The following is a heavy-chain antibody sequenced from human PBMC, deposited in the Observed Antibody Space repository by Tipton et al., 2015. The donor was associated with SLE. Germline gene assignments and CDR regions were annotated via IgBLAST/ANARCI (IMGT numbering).Heavy chain of an antibody. Sequence: LRLSCTVSGGSISTTTYFWNWIRQPAGRGLEWIGRGFAGGLTDYNPSLSSRVTMSLDTSKNQFSLDLTSVTAADTAVYYCVRTEQGTGSYYRLVFEIWGQGTLVTVSS. CDR1: GGSISTTTYF. J-gene: IGHJ4*02. CDR2: GFAGGLT. V-gene: IGHV4-61*02. D-gene: IGHD3-10*01. CDR3: VRTEQGTGSYYRLVFEI.